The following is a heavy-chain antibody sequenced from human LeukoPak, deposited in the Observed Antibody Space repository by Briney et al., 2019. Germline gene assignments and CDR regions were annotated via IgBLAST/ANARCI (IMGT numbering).Heavy chain of an antibody. CDR2: FDPEDGET. CDR1: GYTLTELS. D-gene: IGHD3-9*01. V-gene: IGHV1-24*01. CDR3: AIDLLRYVDWSPPLGY. Sequence: EASVKVSCKVSGYTLTELSMHWVRQAPGKGLEWMGGFDPEDGETIYAQKFQGRVTMTEDTSTDTAYMELSSLRSEDTAVYYCAIDLLRYVDWSPPLGYWGQGTLVTVSS. J-gene: IGHJ4*02.